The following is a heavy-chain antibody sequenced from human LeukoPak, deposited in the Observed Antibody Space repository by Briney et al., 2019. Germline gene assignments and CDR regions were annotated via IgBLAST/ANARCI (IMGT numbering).Heavy chain of an antibody. CDR2: INHSGST. CDR3: ASRLLNNWNDSFRIFDY. Sequence: SETLSLTCAVYGGSFSGYYWSWIRQPPGKGLEWIGEINHSGSTNYNPSLKSQVTISVDTSKNQFSLKLSSVTAADTAVYYCASRLLNNWNDSFRIFDYWGQGTLVTVSS. D-gene: IGHD1-1*01. J-gene: IGHJ4*02. V-gene: IGHV4-34*01. CDR1: GGSFSGYY.